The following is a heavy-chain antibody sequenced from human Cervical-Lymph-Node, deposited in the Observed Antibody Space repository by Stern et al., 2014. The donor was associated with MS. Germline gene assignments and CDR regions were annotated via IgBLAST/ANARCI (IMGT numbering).Heavy chain of an antibody. CDR2: TNGDGSAK. J-gene: IGHJ3*01. D-gene: IGHD1-26*01. CDR1: GFTFSRYW. V-gene: IGHV3-7*01. Sequence: EVQLVESGGGLVQPGGSLRLSCAASGFTFSRYWMTWVRQSPGKGLERVANTNGDGSAKYYLDSVSGRFTISRDNAKNSLYLQMNSLRAEDTAVYYCVRDLGCGSYSLWGQGTMVTVSS. CDR3: VRDLGCGSYSL.